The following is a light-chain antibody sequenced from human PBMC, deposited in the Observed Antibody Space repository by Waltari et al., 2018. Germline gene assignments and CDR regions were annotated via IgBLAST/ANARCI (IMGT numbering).Light chain of an antibody. CDR2: DAS. Sequence: EIVLTQSPGTLSLSPGERATLSCRASQSVGKFLAWYQKKPGQAPSLLIYDASSRATGIPDRFSGSGFGTVFSLTISRLEPEDFEVYYCQHYVRLPVSFGQGTKVGIK. V-gene: IGKV3-20*01. CDR1: QSVGKF. J-gene: IGKJ1*01. CDR3: QHYVRLPVS.